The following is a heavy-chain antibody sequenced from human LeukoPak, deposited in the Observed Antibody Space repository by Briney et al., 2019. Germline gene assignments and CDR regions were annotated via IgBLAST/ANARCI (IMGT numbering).Heavy chain of an antibody. CDR2: ISAGNGNT. CDR1: GYTFTSYA. D-gene: IGHD5-18*01. CDR3: VREFRGYSYASGGHYYGLDV. Sequence: GASVKVSCKASGYTFTSYALHWVRQAPGQGLEWMGWISAGNGNTEYSQKFLGRVTITRDTSASTAYMVLNSLRSEDTAVYYCVREFRGYSYASGGHYYGLDVWGQGTTVTVSS. V-gene: IGHV1-3*01. J-gene: IGHJ6*02.